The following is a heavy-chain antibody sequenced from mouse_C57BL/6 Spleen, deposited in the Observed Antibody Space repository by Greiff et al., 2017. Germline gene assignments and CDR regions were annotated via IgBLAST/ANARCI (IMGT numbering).Heavy chain of an antibody. Sequence: VQLQESGAELVKPGASVKMSCKASGYTFTTYPIEWMKQNHGKSLEWIGNFHPYNDDTKYNEKFKGKATLTVEKSSSTVYLELSRLTSDDSAVYYCARRGGTYDYSAWFAYWGQGTLVTVSA. V-gene: IGHV1-47*01. CDR1: GYTFTTYP. CDR3: ARRGGTYDYSAWFAY. J-gene: IGHJ3*01. D-gene: IGHD2-4*01. CDR2: FHPYNDDT.